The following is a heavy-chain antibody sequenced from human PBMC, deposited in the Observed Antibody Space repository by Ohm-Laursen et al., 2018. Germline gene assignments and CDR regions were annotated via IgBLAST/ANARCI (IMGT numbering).Heavy chain of an antibody. CDR2: ISSSGSTI. Sequence: GSLRLSCTASGFTFSSYWMHWVRQAPGKGLEWVSYISSSGSTIYYADSVKGRFTISRDNAKNSLYLQMNSLRAEDTAVYYCASLKPPLYYYGMDVWGQGTTVTVSS. V-gene: IGHV3-11*01. CDR3: ASLKPPLYYYGMDV. CDR1: GFTFSSYW. J-gene: IGHJ6*02.